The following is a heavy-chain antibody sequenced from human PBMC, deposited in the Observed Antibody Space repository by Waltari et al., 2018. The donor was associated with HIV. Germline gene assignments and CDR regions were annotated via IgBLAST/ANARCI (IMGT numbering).Heavy chain of an antibody. J-gene: IGHJ3*02. V-gene: IGHV5-51*03. D-gene: IGHD3-22*01. CDR3: ARLFYYDTTGYINNAFDI. CDR1: GYTFTNYW. CDR2: IYPFDSDT. Sequence: EVQLVQSGAEVRKSGESLKIYCKASGYTFTNYWIAWVRQMSGEGLEWMGIIYPFDSDTRYNPSFEGQITISADNSLATAYLEWSNLNASDAAIYYCARLFYYDTTGYINNAFDIWGQGTVVTVS.